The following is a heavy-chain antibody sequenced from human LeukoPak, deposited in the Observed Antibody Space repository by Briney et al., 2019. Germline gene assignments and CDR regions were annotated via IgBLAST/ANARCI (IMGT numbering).Heavy chain of an antibody. V-gene: IGHV4-61*02. Sequence: SQTLSLTCTVSGASINSDNYWSWIRQPAGKGLEWIGRIYTTGSTNYNPSLNSRVSISVDTSKNQFSLKLSSVTAADTAVYYRANGTNWFDPWGQGTLVTVSS. J-gene: IGHJ5*02. CDR2: IYTTGST. D-gene: IGHD1-14*01. CDR1: GASINSDNY. CDR3: ANGTNWFDP.